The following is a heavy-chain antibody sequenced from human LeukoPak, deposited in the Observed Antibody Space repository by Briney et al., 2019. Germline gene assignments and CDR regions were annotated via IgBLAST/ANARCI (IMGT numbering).Heavy chain of an antibody. Sequence: GGSLRLSCAASGFTFSSYEMNWVRQAPGKGPEWVSYISSSGSTIYYADSVKGRFTISRDNAKNSLYLQVNSLRAEDTAVYYCAGHGSGSYYNYFDYWGQGTLVTVSS. CDR3: AGHGSGSYYNYFDY. CDR1: GFTFSSYE. V-gene: IGHV3-48*03. CDR2: ISSSGSTI. D-gene: IGHD3-10*01. J-gene: IGHJ4*02.